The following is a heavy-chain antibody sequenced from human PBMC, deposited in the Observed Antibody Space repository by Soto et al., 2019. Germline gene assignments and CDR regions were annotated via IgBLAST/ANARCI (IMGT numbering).Heavy chain of an antibody. CDR3: ARTTNPHCSSTSCYTPYYFDY. D-gene: IGHD2-2*02. J-gene: IGHJ4*02. V-gene: IGHV4-28*01. CDR2: IYYSGST. CDR1: GYSISSSNW. Sequence: NPSETLSLTCAVSGYSISSSNWWGWIRQPPGKGLEWIGYIYYSGSTYYNPSLKSRVTMSVDTSKNQFSLKLSSVTAVDTAVYYCARTTNPHCSSTSCYTPYYFDYWGQGTLVTVS.